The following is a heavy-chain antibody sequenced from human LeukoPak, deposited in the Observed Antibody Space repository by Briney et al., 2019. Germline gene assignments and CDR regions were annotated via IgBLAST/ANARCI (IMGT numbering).Heavy chain of an antibody. D-gene: IGHD6-19*01. Sequence: ASVKVSCKASGCTFTGYYMHWVRQAPGQGLEWMGWINPNSGGTNYAQKFQGRVTMTRDTSISTAYMELSRLRSDDTAVYYCARVGRIAVAGTHWFDPWGQGTLVTVSS. CDR2: INPNSGGT. J-gene: IGHJ5*02. V-gene: IGHV1-2*02. CDR1: GCTFTGYY. CDR3: ARVGRIAVAGTHWFDP.